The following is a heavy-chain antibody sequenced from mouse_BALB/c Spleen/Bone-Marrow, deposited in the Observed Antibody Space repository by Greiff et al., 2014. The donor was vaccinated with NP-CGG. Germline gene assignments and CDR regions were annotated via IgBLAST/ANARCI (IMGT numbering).Heavy chain of an antibody. D-gene: IGHD2-1*01. J-gene: IGHJ3*01. CDR1: GYTFTDYA. V-gene: IGHV1S137*01. CDR2: ISTYYGDA. CDR3: AREGGNFPWFAY. Sequence: VQLQQSGAELVGPGVSVKISCKGSGYTFTDYAMHWVKQSHAKSLEWIGVISTYYGDASYNQKFKGKATMTVDKSSSTAYMELARLTSEDSAIYYCAREGGNFPWFAYWGQGTLVTVSA.